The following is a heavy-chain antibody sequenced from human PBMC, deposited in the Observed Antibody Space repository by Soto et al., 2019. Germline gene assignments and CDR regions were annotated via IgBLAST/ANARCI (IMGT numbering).Heavy chain of an antibody. CDR1: GDSISSSGHY. CDR2: TYYGGNT. D-gene: IGHD3-10*01. J-gene: IGHJ4*02. CDR3: ARSRVWGVGTTDFFNY. V-gene: IGHV4-31*03. Sequence: QVQLQESGPGLVKPSETLFLTCSVSGDSISSSGHYWSWIRQHPGKGLEWIGYTYYGGNTYYKSPLKSRVDIPVDASKNQLTLKINSVTAADTAVYDCARSRVWGVGTTDFFNYWGQGILVIVSS.